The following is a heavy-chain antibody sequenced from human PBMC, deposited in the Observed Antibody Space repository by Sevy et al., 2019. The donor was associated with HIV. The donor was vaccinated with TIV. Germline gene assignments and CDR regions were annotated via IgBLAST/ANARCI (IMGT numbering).Heavy chain of an antibody. CDR1: GYTFTSYG. CDR3: ARDLFGTVLLWFGESSGGMDV. D-gene: IGHD3-10*01. Sequence: ASVKVSFKASGYTFTSYGISWVRQAPGQRLEWMGWIIAYTGNTNYAQKLQGRVTMTTDTSTSTAYMELRSLRSDDTAVYYCARDLFGTVLLWFGESSGGMDVWGQGTTVTVSS. CDR2: IIAYTGNT. J-gene: IGHJ6*02. V-gene: IGHV1-18*04.